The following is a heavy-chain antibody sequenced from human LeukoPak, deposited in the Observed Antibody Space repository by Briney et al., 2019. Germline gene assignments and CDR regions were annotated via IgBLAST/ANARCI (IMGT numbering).Heavy chain of an antibody. Sequence: SETLSLTCTVSGGSISSGDYYWSWIRQPPGKGLEWIGCIYYSGSTYYNPSLRSRVTISVDTSKNQFSLKLSSVTAADTAVYYCARVGGDFWSGLVAYYFDYWGQGTLVTASS. D-gene: IGHD3-3*01. V-gene: IGHV4-30-4*08. CDR3: ARVGGDFWSGLVAYYFDY. CDR1: GGSISSGDYY. J-gene: IGHJ4*02. CDR2: IYYSGST.